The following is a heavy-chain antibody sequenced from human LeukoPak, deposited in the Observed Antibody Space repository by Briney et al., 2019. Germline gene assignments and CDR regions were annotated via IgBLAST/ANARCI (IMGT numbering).Heavy chain of an antibody. CDR1: GYTFTSYD. Sequence: GASVKVSCKASGYTFTSYDINWVRQATGQGLEWMGWMNPNSGNTGYAQKFQGRVTITRNTSISTAYMELSSLRSEDTAVYYCATVGRLRLKFDYWGQGTLVTVSS. CDR3: ATVGRLRLKFDY. J-gene: IGHJ4*02. D-gene: IGHD5-12*01. V-gene: IGHV1-8*03. CDR2: MNPNSGNT.